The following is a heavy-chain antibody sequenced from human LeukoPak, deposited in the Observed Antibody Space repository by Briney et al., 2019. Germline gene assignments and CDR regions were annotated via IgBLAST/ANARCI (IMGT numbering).Heavy chain of an antibody. Sequence: GGSLRLSCAVSGITLSNYGMSWVRQAPGKGLEWVSGISGSGGNTYYADSVKGRFTISRDNSKNTLYLQMNSLRAEDTAVYYCARGGGVTIFGVVIIPRAYYYYMDVWGKGTTVTVSS. V-gene: IGHV3-23*01. CDR3: ARGGGVTIFGVVIIPRAYYYYMDV. J-gene: IGHJ6*03. CDR1: GITLSNYG. CDR2: ISGSGGNT. D-gene: IGHD3-3*01.